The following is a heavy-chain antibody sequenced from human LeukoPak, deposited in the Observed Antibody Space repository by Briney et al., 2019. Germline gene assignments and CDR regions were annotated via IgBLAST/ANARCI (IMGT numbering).Heavy chain of an antibody. J-gene: IGHJ4*02. CDR3: AKAPGLVITSYFDY. V-gene: IGHV3-9*01. D-gene: IGHD3-22*01. CDR1: GFTFDDYA. CDR2: INWNSGSI. Sequence: PGGSLRLSCAASGFTFDDYAMHWVRHAPGKGLEWVSGINWNSGSIVYADSVKGRFTISRDNAKNSLYLQMNSLRAEDTALYYCAKAPGLVITSYFDYWGQGTLVIVSS.